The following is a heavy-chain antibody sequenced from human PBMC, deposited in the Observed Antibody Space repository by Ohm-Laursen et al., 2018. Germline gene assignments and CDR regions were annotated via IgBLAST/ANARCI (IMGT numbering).Heavy chain of an antibody. J-gene: IGHJ4*02. Sequence: GSLRLSCSAAVCTLRSLVGNWVRQAPGKGLEWLSYMSSSGNTIYYADSVKGRFNISRDNAKNSLHLQLDSLRAEDTAVYYCAWCQSGRSRSDSWGQGTLVTVSS. CDR3: AWCQSGRSRSDS. D-gene: IGHD3-3*01. CDR1: VCTLRSLV. CDR2: MSSSGNTI. V-gene: IGHV3-48*03.